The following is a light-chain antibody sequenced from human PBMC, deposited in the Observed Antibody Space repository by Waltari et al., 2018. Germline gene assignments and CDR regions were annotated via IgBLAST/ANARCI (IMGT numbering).Light chain of an antibody. CDR1: QSVSSY. CDR3: QHRIDWPHT. CDR2: EAS. V-gene: IGKV3-11*01. Sequence: EIVLTQSPATLSLSPGERATLSCRASQSVSSYLGWYQQKPGQAPRLLIYEASNRATGIPARFSGSGSGTDFTLTISCLEPEDFAVYYCQHRIDWPHTFGQGTKLEIK. J-gene: IGKJ2*01.